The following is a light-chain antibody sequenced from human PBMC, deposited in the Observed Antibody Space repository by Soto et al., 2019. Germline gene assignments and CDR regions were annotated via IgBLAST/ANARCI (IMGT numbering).Light chain of an antibody. J-gene: IGKJ4*01. V-gene: IGKV3D-20*02. Sequence: EIVLTQSPGTLSLSPGERATLSCRASQSVSSSYLAWYQHKPGQAPRLLIYDTSNRATGIPARFSGSGSGTDFTLTISSLEPEDFAVYYCHQRSNWPLTFGGGTKVDI. CDR3: HQRSNWPLT. CDR1: QSVSSSY. CDR2: DTS.